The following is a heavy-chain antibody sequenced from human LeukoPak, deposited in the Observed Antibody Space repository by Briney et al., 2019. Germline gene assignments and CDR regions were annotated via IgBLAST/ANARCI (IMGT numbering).Heavy chain of an antibody. CDR3: ARDSSGFWLSFDY. J-gene: IGHJ4*02. D-gene: IGHD3-22*01. Sequence: GRSLRLSCAASGFTFSSYAMHWVRQAPGKGLEWVAVISYDGSNKYYADSVKGRFTISRDNSKNTLYLQMNSLRAEDTAVYYCARDSSGFWLSFDYWGQGTLVTVSS. CDR2: ISYDGSNK. CDR1: GFTFSSYA. V-gene: IGHV3-30-3*01.